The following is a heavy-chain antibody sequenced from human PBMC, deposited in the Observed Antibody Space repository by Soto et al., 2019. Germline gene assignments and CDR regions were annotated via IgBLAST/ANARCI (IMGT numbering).Heavy chain of an antibody. J-gene: IGHJ4*02. CDR3: ARDLGYYDSSGYFDY. D-gene: IGHD3-22*01. CDR2: ASSRGSII. CDR1: GFIFSDYY. Sequence: GGSLRLSCAASGFIFSDYYMSWIRQAPGKGLEWVSYASSRGSIIYYADSVTGRFRIYTDNAKNSLYLQMNSLRAEDTAVYYCARDLGYYDSSGYFDYWGQGTLVTVSS. V-gene: IGHV3-11*01.